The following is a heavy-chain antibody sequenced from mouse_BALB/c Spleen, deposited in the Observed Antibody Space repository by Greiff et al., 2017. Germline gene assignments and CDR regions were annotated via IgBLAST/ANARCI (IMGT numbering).Heavy chain of an antibody. CDR2: ISNGGGST. Sequence: EVNVVESGGGLVQPGGSLKLSCAASGFTFSSYTMSWVRQTPEKRLEWVAYISNGGGSTYYPDTVKGRFTISRDNAKNTLYLQMSSLKSEDTAMYYCARAGQLGLRAWFAYWGQGTLVTVSA. V-gene: IGHV5-12-2*01. D-gene: IGHD3-1*01. J-gene: IGHJ3*01. CDR1: GFTFSSYT. CDR3: ARAGQLGLRAWFAY.